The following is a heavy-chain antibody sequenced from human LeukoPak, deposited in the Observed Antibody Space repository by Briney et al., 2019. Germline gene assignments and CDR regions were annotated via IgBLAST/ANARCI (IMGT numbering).Heavy chain of an antibody. J-gene: IGHJ3*02. V-gene: IGHV4-59*01. Sequence: SETLSLTCTVSGGSINNYYWSWIRQPPGKGLEYIGYIYYSGSANYNPSLKSRVTISVDPSKNQFSLKLSSVTAADTAVYYCARSFVTASTDAFDIWGQGTMVTVSS. CDR1: GGSINNYY. CDR3: ARSFVTASTDAFDI. CDR2: IYYSGSA. D-gene: IGHD5-18*01.